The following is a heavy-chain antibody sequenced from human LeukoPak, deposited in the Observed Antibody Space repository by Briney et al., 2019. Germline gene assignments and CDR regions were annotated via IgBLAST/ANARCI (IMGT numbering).Heavy chain of an antibody. J-gene: IGHJ4*02. V-gene: IGHV3-30*04. CDR1: GFTFSSYA. CDR3: ARRRYSSSWYIDY. Sequence: CAASGFTFSSYAMHWVRQAPGKGLEWVAVISYDGSNKYYADSVKGRFTISRDNSKNTLYLQMNSLRAEDTAVYYCARRRYSSSWYIDYWGQGTLVTVSS. CDR2: ISYDGSNK. D-gene: IGHD6-13*01.